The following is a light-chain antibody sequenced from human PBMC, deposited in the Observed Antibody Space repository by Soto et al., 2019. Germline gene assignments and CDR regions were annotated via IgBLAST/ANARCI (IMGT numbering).Light chain of an antibody. J-gene: IGLJ2*01. Sequence: QSVLTQSPSASASLGASVKLTCTLSSGHSSYAIAWHQQQPEKGPRYLMKLNSDGSHSKGDGIPDRFSGSSSRAERYLTISSLQSEDEADYYCQIWGTGTYVVFGGGTKVTVL. CDR1: SGHSSYA. CDR3: QIWGTGTYVV. V-gene: IGLV4-69*01. CDR2: LNSDGSH.